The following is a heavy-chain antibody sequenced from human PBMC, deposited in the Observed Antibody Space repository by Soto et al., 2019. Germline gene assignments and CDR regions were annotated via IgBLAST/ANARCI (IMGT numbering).Heavy chain of an antibody. CDR1: GFTFSDHF. V-gene: IGHV3-72*01. J-gene: IGHJ2*01. D-gene: IGHD3-22*01. Sequence: EVQLVESGGGLVQPGESLRLSCAASGFTFSDHFVDWVRQAPGKGLEWIGRTGNKANSYTTEYAASVKGSFTISGADSENSLSLQMNSLKTEDMAVYYCARESWTSGYFYPTVLYWYFALWGRGTLVTVSS. CDR2: TGNKANSYTT. CDR3: ARESWTSGYFYPTVLYWYFAL.